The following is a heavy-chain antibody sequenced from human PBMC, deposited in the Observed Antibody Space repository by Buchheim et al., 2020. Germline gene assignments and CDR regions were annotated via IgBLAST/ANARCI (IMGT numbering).Heavy chain of an antibody. D-gene: IGHD3-10*01. CDR3: VKGIYLGS. CDR1: GFTFGSSA. V-gene: IGHV3-23*01. CDR2: IRGSDGST. Sequence: EVQLLESGGGLEQPGESLRLSCAASGFTFGSSAVSWVRQAPGMGLECVSTIRGSDGSTYYADSVKGRFTTSRDNSKNTFYLQMNRLRVDDTAVYYCVKGIYLGSWGQGT. J-gene: IGHJ4*02.